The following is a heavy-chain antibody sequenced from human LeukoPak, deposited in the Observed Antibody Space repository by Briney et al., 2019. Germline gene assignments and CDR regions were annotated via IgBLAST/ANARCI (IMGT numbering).Heavy chain of an antibody. CDR3: ARGLPDSGWPFDY. CDR1: GFSFSSYE. Sequence: GGSLRLSCAASGFSFSSYEMNWVRQAPGKGLEWVSYIDTSGSSIYYADSVKGRFTISRDNAQSSLYLQISSLSADDTAFYYCARGLPDSGWPFDYWGPGTLVIVSS. CDR2: IDTSGSSI. D-gene: IGHD6-19*01. J-gene: IGHJ4*02. V-gene: IGHV3-48*03.